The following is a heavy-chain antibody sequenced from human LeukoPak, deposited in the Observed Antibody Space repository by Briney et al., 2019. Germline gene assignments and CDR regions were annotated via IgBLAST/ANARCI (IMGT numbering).Heavy chain of an antibody. CDR3: ARGYGNYGY. CDR1: GFTFSSYW. J-gene: IGHJ4*02. V-gene: IGHV3-7*01. CDR2: IKQDGSEK. Sequence: GGCLSLSCAASGFTFSSYWMRWVRHAPGKGLEWVANIKQDGSEKYYVDSVKGRLTISRDNAKNSLYLQMNSLRAEDTAVYYCARGYGNYGYWGEGPLVTVSS. D-gene: IGHD4-11*01.